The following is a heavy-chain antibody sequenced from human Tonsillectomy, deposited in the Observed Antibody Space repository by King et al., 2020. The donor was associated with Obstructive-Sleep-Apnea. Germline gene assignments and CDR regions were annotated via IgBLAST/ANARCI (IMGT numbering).Heavy chain of an antibody. J-gene: IGHJ3*02. D-gene: IGHD3-10*01. CDR2: IYYSGST. CDR1: GGSISSYY. Sequence: VQLQESGPGLVKPSETLSLTCTVSGGSISSYYWSWIRQPPGKGLEWIGYIYYSGSTNYNPSLKSRVTISVDTSKNQFSLKLSSVTAADTAVYYCARHLLWFGELSIRAFDIWGQGTMVTVSS. CDR3: ARHLLWFGELSIRAFDI. V-gene: IGHV4-59*08.